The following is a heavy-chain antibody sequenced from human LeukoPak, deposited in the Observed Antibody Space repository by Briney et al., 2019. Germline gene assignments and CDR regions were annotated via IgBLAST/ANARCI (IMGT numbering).Heavy chain of an antibody. CDR1: GFTFSSYS. D-gene: IGHD1-26*01. J-gene: IGHJ4*02. CDR3: AKDLRYSGTYRSGNY. CDR2: ISGSGSNT. Sequence: GGSLRLSCAASGFTFSSYSMNWVRQAPGKGLEWVSAISGSGSNTYYADSVKGRFTISRDNSKDTLYLQMNSLRAEDTAIYYCAKDLRYSGTYRSGNYWGQGTLVTVSS. V-gene: IGHV3-23*01.